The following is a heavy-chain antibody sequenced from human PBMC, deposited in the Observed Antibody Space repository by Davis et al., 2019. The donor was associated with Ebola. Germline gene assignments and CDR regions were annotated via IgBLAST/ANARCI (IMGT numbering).Heavy chain of an antibody. CDR3: ARGPYYYGSGRYYYGMDV. J-gene: IGHJ6*04. D-gene: IGHD3-10*01. CDR2: ISYDGSNK. CDR1: GFTFSSYA. Sequence: PGGSLRLSCAPSGFTFSSYAMHWVRQAPGKGLEWVAVISYDGSNKYYADSVKGRFTISRDNSKNTLYLQMNSLRAEDTAVYYCARGPYYYGSGRYYYGMDVWGKGTTVTVSS. V-gene: IGHV3-30-3*01.